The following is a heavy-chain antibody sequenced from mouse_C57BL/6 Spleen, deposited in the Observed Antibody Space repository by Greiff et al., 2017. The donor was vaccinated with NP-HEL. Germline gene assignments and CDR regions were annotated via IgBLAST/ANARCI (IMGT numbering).Heavy chain of an antibody. J-gene: IGHJ3*01. D-gene: IGHD3-2*02. CDR2: INPNNGGT. CDR3: ARSSSGFAY. CDR1: GYTFTDYN. Sequence: EVQLQQSGPELVKPGASVKIPCKASGYTFTDYNMDWVKQSHGKSLEWIGDINPNNGGTIYNQKFKGKGTLTVDKSSSTADMELRSLTSEDTAVYYWARSSSGFAYWGQGTLVTVSA. V-gene: IGHV1-18*01.